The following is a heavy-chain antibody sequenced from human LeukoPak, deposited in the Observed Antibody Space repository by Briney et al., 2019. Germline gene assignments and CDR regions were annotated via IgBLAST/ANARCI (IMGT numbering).Heavy chain of an antibody. CDR1: GFTFSSYE. CDR3: ARVVYGDYVNYMDV. Sequence: GGSLRLSCAASGFTFSSYEMNWVRQAPGKGLEWVSGINWYGGGTGYADSVKGRFTITRDNAKNSLYLQMNSLRAEDTALYYCARVVYGDYVNYMDVWGKGTTVTVSS. V-gene: IGHV3-20*04. D-gene: IGHD4-17*01. CDR2: INWYGGGT. J-gene: IGHJ6*03.